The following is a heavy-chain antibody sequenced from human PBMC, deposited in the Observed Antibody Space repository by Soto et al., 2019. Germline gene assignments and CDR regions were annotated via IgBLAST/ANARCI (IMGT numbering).Heavy chain of an antibody. CDR2: AYYGQNT. D-gene: IGHD1-1*01. CDR1: RASIKSSTYQ. V-gene: IGHV4-39*01. CDR3: ARHRNWKLDY. J-gene: IGHJ4*02. Sequence: SETLSLTCNLSRASIKSSTYQCRWIRQPPGRGLEWIGSAYYGQNTYYNPSLKSRVTISVDTSKNQSSMEVSPATAADTAVYYCARHRNWKLDYCGQGTLVSVSS.